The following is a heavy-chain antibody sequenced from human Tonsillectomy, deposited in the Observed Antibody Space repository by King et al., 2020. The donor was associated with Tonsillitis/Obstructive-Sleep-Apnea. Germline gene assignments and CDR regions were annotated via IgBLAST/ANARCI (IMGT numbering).Heavy chain of an antibody. J-gene: IGHJ5*02. Sequence: QLQESGPGLVKPSETLSLTCTVSGGSINSYYWSWIRQPPGKGLEWIGYVYYSGSTNYNPSLKSRVTISVDTSKNQFSLKLSSVTAADTAVYYCARDGGYCSSTSCSQHSWFDPWGQGTLVTVSS. CDR3: ARDGGYCSSTSCSQHSWFDP. V-gene: IGHV4-59*01. D-gene: IGHD2-2*01. CDR2: VYYSGST. CDR1: GGSINSYY.